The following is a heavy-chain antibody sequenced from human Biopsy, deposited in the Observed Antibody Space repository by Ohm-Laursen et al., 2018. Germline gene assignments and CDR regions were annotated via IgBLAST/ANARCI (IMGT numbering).Heavy chain of an antibody. D-gene: IGHD5-18*01. Sequence: ASVKVSCKASGYNFNAYYMQWVRQAPGQGLEWMGWINPNNGGTNYAHKFQGRVTMTRDTSTSTAYMHLSGLTSDDTAVYYCARLAYSEYRRDPLDVWGQGTMVTVSS. CDR1: GYNFNAYY. J-gene: IGHJ3*01. CDR3: ARLAYSEYRRDPLDV. V-gene: IGHV1-2*02. CDR2: INPNNGGT.